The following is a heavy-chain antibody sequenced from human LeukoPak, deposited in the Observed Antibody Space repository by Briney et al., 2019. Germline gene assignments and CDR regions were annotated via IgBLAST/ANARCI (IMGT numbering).Heavy chain of an antibody. D-gene: IGHD6-6*01. CDR3: ARADPYGSSSALDY. CDR1: GGSISSGGYY. Sequence: SETLSLTCTVSGGSISSGGYYWSWIRQHPGKGLEWIGYIYYSGSTYYNPSLKSRVTISVDTSKNQFSLKLSSVTAADTAVYYCARADPYGSSSALDYWGQGTLVTVSS. J-gene: IGHJ4*02. V-gene: IGHV4-31*03. CDR2: IYYSGST.